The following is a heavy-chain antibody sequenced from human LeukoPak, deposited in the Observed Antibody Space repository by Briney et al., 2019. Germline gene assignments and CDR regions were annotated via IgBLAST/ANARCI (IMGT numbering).Heavy chain of an antibody. V-gene: IGHV4-34*01. CDR3: ARVMTPYRGAFDY. CDR1: GGSFSGYY. CDR2: INHSGST. Sequence: PSETLSLTCAVYGGSFSGYYWSWIRQPPGKGLEWIGEINHSGSTNYNPSLKSRVTISVDTSKNQFSLKLSSVTAADTAVYYCARVMTPYRGAFDYWGQGTLVTVSS. J-gene: IGHJ4*02. D-gene: IGHD2-21*01.